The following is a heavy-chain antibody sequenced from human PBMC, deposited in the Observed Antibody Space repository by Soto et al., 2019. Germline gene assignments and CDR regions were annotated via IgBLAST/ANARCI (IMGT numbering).Heavy chain of an antibody. CDR1: GGSISSYY. J-gene: IGHJ4*02. V-gene: IGHV4-59*01. CDR3: ARDSHGGNPFDY. Sequence: SETLSRTCSVSGGSISSYYWSWIRQPPGKGLEWIGYIYDSGSTNYNPSLKSRVTISVDTSKKQFSLKMRSVTAADTAVYYCARDSHGGNPFDYWGQGTLVTVSS. CDR2: IYDSGST. D-gene: IGHD4-17*01.